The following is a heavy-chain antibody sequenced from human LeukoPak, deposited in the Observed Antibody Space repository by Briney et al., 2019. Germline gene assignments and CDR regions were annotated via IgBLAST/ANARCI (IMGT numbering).Heavy chain of an antibody. CDR2: IKEDGSER. CDR3: ARDLDVETVAMPVGY. J-gene: IGHJ4*02. D-gene: IGHD2-2*01. V-gene: IGHV3-7*01. CDR1: GFTFGRFW. Sequence: AGVSLRLSCTTSGFTFGRFWMSWVRQAPGKGPEWVANIKEDGSERNYVDSVKGRFTISRDNAQNSLYLQLNSLRAADTAVYYCARDLDVETVAMPVGYWGQGTLVTVSS.